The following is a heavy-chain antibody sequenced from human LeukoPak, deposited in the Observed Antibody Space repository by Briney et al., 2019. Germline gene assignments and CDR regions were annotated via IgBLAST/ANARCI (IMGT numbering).Heavy chain of an antibody. V-gene: IGHV4-59*01. D-gene: IGHD2-2*02. CDR3: ARANYCSSTSCYREGYYFDY. CDR1: GGSISSYY. CDR2: IYYSGST. J-gene: IGHJ4*02. Sequence: SETLSLTCTVSGGSISSYYWSWIRQPPGKGLEWIGYIYYSGSTNYNPSLKSRVTISVDTSKNQFSLKLSSVTAADTAVYYCARANYCSSTSCYREGYYFDYWGQGTLVTASS.